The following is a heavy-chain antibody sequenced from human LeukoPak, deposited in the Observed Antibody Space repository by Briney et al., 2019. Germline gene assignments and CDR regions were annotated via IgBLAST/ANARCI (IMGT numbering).Heavy chain of an antibody. CDR3: ARGGRNDYGDYGWGD. CDR2: VYYSGST. Sequence: PSETLSLTCTVSGGSISSSSYYWGWIRQPPGKGLEWIGSVYYSGSTYYNPSLKSRVTISVDTSKNQFSLKLSSVTAADTAVYYCARGGRNDYGDYGWGDWGQGTLVTVSS. CDR1: GGSISSSSYY. J-gene: IGHJ4*02. V-gene: IGHV4-39*07. D-gene: IGHD4-17*01.